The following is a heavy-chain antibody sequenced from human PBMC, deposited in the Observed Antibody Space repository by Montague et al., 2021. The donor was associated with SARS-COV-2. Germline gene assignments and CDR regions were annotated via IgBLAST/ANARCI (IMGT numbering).Heavy chain of an antibody. D-gene: IGHD1-14*01. CDR3: ARETMTADAFDI. J-gene: IGHJ3*02. Sequence: SESLSLTCTVSGASVSSSDWGWIRQSPGKGLEWIGYFYSVGSTAYNPSMKSRVTISTDNSKNQFSRMVRSVTAADTAIYYCARETMTADAFDIWGQGTMVTVSS. CDR2: FYSVGST. V-gene: IGHV4-59*02. CDR1: GASVSSSD.